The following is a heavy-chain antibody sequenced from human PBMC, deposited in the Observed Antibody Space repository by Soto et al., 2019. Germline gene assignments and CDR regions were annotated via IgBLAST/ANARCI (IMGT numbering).Heavy chain of an antibody. J-gene: IGHJ4*02. CDR1: GVSLSTSGVG. CDR3: AHRPPEDILTGYRAYYFDY. D-gene: IGHD3-9*01. V-gene: IGHV2-5*01. Sequence: QITLKESGPTLVKPTQTLTLTCTFWGVSLSTSGVGVGWIRQPPGKALEWLALIHWNDDKFYSPSLKSRLTITKDTSKNQVVLTMTNMDPVDTATYYCAHRPPEDILTGYRAYYFDYWGQGTLVTVSS. CDR2: IHWNDDK.